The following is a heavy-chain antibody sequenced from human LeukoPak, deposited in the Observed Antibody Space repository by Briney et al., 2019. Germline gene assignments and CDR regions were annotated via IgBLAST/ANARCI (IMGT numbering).Heavy chain of an antibody. V-gene: IGHV4-30-2*01. CDR3: ARGRIHYYDKQAPDY. D-gene: IGHD3-22*01. CDR2: IYHSGST. Sequence: PSQTLSLTCTVSGGSISSGGYYWSWIRQPPGKGLEWIGYIYHSGSTYYNPSLKSRVTISVDRSKNQFSLKLSSVTAADTAVYYCARGRIHYYDKQAPDYWGQGTLVTVSS. J-gene: IGHJ4*02. CDR1: GGSISSGGYY.